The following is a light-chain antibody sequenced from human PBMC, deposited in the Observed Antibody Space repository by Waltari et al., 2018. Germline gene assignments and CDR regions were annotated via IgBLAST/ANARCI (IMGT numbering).Light chain of an antibody. CDR2: KAS. CDR1: QRISDL. J-gene: IGKJ2*01. V-gene: IGKV1-5*03. CDR3: QQYNNQFT. Sequence: DVRMTQSPSTLSASVGDRVTVTCRASQRISDLVAWYQHKPGKAPNLLIYKASTLESGVPSRFRGSGSGTEFSLTISSLQPDDFATYYCQQYNNQFTFGQGTKLEIK.